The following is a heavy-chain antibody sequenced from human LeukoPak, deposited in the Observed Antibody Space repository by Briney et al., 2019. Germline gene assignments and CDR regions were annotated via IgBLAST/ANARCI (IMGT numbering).Heavy chain of an antibody. D-gene: IGHD5-12*01. Sequence: ASETLSLTCAVSGVSINDFYWTWIRQAPGKGLEWIVYVYYGGSTNYNPSLKSRVSMSVDTSKNQFSLTLTSATAADTAFYYCARGGIRGYSAFDNLDFWGLGTHVTVSS. CDR1: GVSINDFY. V-gene: IGHV4-59*01. CDR3: ARGGIRGYSAFDNLDF. CDR2: VYYGGST. J-gene: IGHJ4*02.